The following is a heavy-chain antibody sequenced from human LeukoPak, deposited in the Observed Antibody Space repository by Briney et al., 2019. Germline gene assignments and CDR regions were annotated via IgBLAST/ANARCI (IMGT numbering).Heavy chain of an antibody. Sequence: ASVKVSCKASGYTFTSYGISWVRQAPGQGLEWMGWISAYNGNTNYAQKLQGRVTMTTDTSTSTAYMELTSLRSDDTAVYYCARDNVHSGYDYVPREFDYWGQGTLVTVSS. CDR2: ISAYNGNT. V-gene: IGHV1-18*01. J-gene: IGHJ4*02. D-gene: IGHD5-12*01. CDR3: ARDNVHSGYDYVPREFDY. CDR1: GYTFTSYG.